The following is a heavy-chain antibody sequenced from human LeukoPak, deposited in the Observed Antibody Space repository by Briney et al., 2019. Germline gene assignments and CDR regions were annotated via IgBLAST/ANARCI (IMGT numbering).Heavy chain of an antibody. Sequence: GRSLRLSCAASGFTFSSYGMHWVRQAPGKGLEWVAVIWYDGSNKYYADSVKGRFTISRDNSKNTLYLQMNSLRAEDTAVYYCARDPPQYRRSYTATPIPPYYYGMDVWGKGTTVTVSS. J-gene: IGHJ6*04. CDR1: GFTFSSYG. V-gene: IGHV3-33*01. CDR3: ARDPPQYRRSYTATPIPPYYYGMDV. D-gene: IGHD5-18*01. CDR2: IWYDGSNK.